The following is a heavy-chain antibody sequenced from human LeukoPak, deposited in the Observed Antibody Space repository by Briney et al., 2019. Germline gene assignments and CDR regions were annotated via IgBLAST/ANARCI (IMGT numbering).Heavy chain of an antibody. D-gene: IGHD2-15*01. CDR1: GFTFSSYW. Sequence: EGSLRLSCAVSGFTFSSYWMSWVRQAPGKGLEWVANIKQDGSEKYYVDSVKGRFTISRDNAKNTLYLQMNSLRAEDTAVYYCAKDQGYCSGGSCYGLDYWGQGTLVTVSS. V-gene: IGHV3-7*01. CDR3: AKDQGYCSGGSCYGLDY. CDR2: IKQDGSEK. J-gene: IGHJ4*02.